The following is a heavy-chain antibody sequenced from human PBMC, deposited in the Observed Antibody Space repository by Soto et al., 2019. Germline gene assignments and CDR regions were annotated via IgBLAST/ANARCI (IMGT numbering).Heavy chain of an antibody. CDR1: GCTFGDYY. V-gene: IGHV3-11*01. CDR3: ATHRGVATTAVSSFDY. Sequence: PGGSLRLSCAASGCTFGDYYMSWIRQAPGKGLEWVSYISSSGSTIYYADSVKGRFTISRDNAKNSLYLQMNSLRAEDTAVYYCATHRGVATTAVSSFDYWGQGTLVTVSS. CDR2: ISSSGSTI. D-gene: IGHD5-12*01. J-gene: IGHJ4*02.